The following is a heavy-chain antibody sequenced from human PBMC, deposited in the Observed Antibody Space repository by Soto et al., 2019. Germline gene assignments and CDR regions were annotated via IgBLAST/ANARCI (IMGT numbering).Heavy chain of an antibody. D-gene: IGHD2-15*01. CDR3: AKAGPRYCSGGSCYGAFDI. J-gene: IGHJ3*02. Sequence: GGSLRLSCAAYGFTFSRYAMSWVRPAPGKGQERVSAISGSGGSTYYADSVKGRFTISRDNSKNTLYLQMNSLRAEDTALYYCAKAGPRYCSGGSCYGAFDIWGQGTMVTVSS. CDR2: ISGSGGST. CDR1: GFTFSRYA. V-gene: IGHV3-23*01.